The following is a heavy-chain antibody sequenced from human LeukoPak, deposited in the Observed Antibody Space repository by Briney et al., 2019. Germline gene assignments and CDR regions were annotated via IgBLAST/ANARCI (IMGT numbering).Heavy chain of an antibody. J-gene: IGHJ3*02. Sequence: GGSLRLSCEASGLTFNKYWMTWVRQAPGKGLEWVANIKQDGSEKNYVDSVKGRFTISRDNAKNSLYLQMNSLRAEDTAVYYCARDADSSGYPNAFDIWGQGTMVTVSS. CDR1: GLTFNKYW. CDR2: IKQDGSEK. V-gene: IGHV3-7*01. D-gene: IGHD3-22*01. CDR3: ARDADSSGYPNAFDI.